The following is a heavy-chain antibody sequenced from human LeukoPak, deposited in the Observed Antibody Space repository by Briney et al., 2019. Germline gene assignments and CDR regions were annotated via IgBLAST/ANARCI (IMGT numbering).Heavy chain of an antibody. J-gene: IGHJ6*03. D-gene: IGHD3-10*01. CDR1: GFTFSSYG. CDR3: AKDSLTVVRGVTKSRYYYYYMDV. Sequence: GGSLRLSCAASGFTFSSYGMHWVRQAPGKGLEWVAFIRYDGSNKYYADSVKGRFTISRDNSKNTLYLQMNSLRAEDTAVYYCAKDSLTVVRGVTKSRYYYYYMDVWGKGTTVTISS. CDR2: IRYDGSNK. V-gene: IGHV3-30*02.